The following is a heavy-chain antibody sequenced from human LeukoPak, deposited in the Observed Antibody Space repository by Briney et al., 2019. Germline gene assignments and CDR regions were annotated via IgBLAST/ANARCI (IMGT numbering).Heavy chain of an antibody. V-gene: IGHV3-33*01. Sequence: GRSLRLSCAVSAFTFSSYAMHWVRQAPGKGLEWVAVIWYDGSNKYYADSVRGRFTISRDNSKNTLYLQMNSLRTEDTAVYYCARDQAYFDYWGQGTLVTVSS. CDR3: ARDQAYFDY. CDR1: AFTFSSYA. J-gene: IGHJ4*02. CDR2: IWYDGSNK.